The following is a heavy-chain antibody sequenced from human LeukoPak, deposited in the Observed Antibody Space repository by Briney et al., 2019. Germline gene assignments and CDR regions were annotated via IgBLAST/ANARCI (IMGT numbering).Heavy chain of an antibody. D-gene: IGHD6-19*01. Sequence: GGSLRLSCAASGFTFSSYAMSWVRQAPGKGLEWVSAISGSGGSTYYADSVKGRFTISRDNSKNTLYPQMNSLRAEDTAVYYCAMDSSGWYYFDYWGQGTLVTVSS. V-gene: IGHV3-23*01. CDR2: ISGSGGST. CDR3: AMDSSGWYYFDY. J-gene: IGHJ4*02. CDR1: GFTFSSYA.